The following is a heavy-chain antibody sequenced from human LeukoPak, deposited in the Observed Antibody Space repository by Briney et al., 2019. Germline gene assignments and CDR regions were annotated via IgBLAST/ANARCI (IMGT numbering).Heavy chain of an antibody. Sequence: PSETLSLTCTVSGGSISSYYWSWIRQPAGKGLEWIGRIYTSGSTNYNPSLKSRVTISVDTSKNQFSLKLSSVTAADTAVYYCASFSSSWYHAPFDYWGQGTLVAVSS. CDR2: IYTSGST. V-gene: IGHV4-4*07. CDR1: GGSISSYY. D-gene: IGHD6-13*01. J-gene: IGHJ4*02. CDR3: ASFSSSWYHAPFDY.